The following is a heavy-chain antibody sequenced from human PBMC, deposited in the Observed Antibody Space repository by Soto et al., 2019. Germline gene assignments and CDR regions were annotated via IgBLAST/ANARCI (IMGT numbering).Heavy chain of an antibody. V-gene: IGHV3-30*04. CDR2: LSFDGKVK. J-gene: IGHJ4*02. Sequence: QVRLVESGGGVVQPGGSLRLSCAASGFTLRTYPMHWLRQTPGKGLEWLTVLSFDGKVKHYADSVGGRFPISRDISEYTLYLQMNSLRGEDTAVYYCARDPLRGSPDYFDHWCQGTLVAVSS. CDR1: GFTLRTYP. CDR3: ARDPLRGSPDYFDH. D-gene: IGHD1-1*01.